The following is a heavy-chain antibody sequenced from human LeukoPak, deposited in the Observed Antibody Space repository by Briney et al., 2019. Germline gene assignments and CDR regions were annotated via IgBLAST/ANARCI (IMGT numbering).Heavy chain of an antibody. Sequence: SETLSLTCAVYGGPFSGFHWSWIRQPPGKGLEWIGEISHSGSSNYNPSLKSRVTMSVDTSKNQFSLRLRFVTAADTAVYFCARAPIAAASPLDSWGQGTLVTVSS. CDR3: ARAPIAAASPLDS. J-gene: IGHJ4*02. CDR2: ISHSGSS. CDR1: GGPFSGFH. V-gene: IGHV4-34*01. D-gene: IGHD6-13*01.